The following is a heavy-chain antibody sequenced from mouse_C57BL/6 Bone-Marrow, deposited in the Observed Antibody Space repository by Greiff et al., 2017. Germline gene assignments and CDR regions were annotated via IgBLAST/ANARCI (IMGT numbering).Heavy chain of an antibody. CDR3: AREGSTVVAPYYAMDY. Sequence: QVQLKQSGPELVKPGASVKISCKASGYAFSSSWMNWVKQRPGKGLEWIGRIYPGDGDTNYNGKFKGKATLTADKSSSTAYMQLSSLTSEYSAVYFCAREGSTVVAPYYAMDYWGQGTSVTVSS. D-gene: IGHD1-1*01. J-gene: IGHJ4*01. CDR1: GYAFSSSW. V-gene: IGHV1-82*01. CDR2: IYPGDGDT.